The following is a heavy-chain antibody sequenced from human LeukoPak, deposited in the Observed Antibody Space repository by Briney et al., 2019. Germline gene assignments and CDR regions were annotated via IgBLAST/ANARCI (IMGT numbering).Heavy chain of an antibody. J-gene: IGHJ6*03. Sequence: GGSLRLSCAASRFTFSNYAMNWVRQAPGKGLEWVANIKEDGSNKYYADSVKGRFTISRDNPKNTLYLQMNSLRAEDTAVYYCAKDSNYYYYMDVWGKGTTVTVSS. CDR1: RFTFSNYA. CDR2: IKEDGSNK. CDR3: AKDSNYYYYMDV. V-gene: IGHV3-30*02.